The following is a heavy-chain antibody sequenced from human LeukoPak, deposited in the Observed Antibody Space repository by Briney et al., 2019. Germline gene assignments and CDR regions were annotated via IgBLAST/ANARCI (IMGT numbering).Heavy chain of an antibody. CDR1: GGSISSYY. CDR3: ARGYGGYDFWSGYYSFDY. V-gene: IGHV4-59*01. D-gene: IGHD3-3*01. CDR2: IYYSGGT. Sequence: SETLSLTCTVSGGSISSYYWSWIRQPPGKGLEWIGYIYYSGGTNYNPSLKSRVTISVDTSKNQFSLKLSSVTAADTAVYYCARGYGGYDFWSGYYSFDYWGQGTLVTLSS. J-gene: IGHJ4*02.